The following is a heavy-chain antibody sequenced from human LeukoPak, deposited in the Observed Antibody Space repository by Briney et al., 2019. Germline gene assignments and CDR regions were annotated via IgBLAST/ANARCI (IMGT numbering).Heavy chain of an antibody. CDR1: GGSISSGVYY. D-gene: IGHD5-18*01. CDR3: ASAMHTAMVFWT. CDR2: IYYSGST. V-gene: IGHV4-31*03. Sequence: PSETLSLTCTVSGGSISSGVYYWSWIRQHPVKGLEWIGYIYYSGSTYYNPSLKSRVTISVDTSKNQFSLKLSSVTAADTAVYYCASAMHTAMVFWTWGQGTLVTVSS. J-gene: IGHJ4*02.